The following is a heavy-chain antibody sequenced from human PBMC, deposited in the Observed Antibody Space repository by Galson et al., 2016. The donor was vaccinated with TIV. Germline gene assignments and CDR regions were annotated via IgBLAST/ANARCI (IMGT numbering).Heavy chain of an antibody. J-gene: IGHJ4*02. V-gene: IGHV1-69*06. D-gene: IGHD3-22*01. CDR3: ARGALKYHYDSSGYFFDY. CDR1: GGIFSNYG. CDR2: TIPIFGTA. Sequence: SVKVSCKASGGIFSNYGINCVRQAPGQGLEWRGGTIPIFGTAIYAQKFQGRVTITADRSTTTVYMELSSLRSEDTAVYYCARGALKYHYDSSGYFFDYRGQGTLVTVSS.